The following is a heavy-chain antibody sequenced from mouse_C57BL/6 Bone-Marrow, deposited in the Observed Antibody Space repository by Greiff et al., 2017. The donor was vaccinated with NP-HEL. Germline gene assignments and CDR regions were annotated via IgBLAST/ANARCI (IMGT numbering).Heavy chain of an antibody. CDR3: ARSPSYEGYDWFAY. CDR2: IDPSDSYT. CDR1: GYTFTSYW. Sequence: QVQLQQPGAELVMPGASVKLSCKASGYTFTSYWMHWVKQRPGQGLEWIGEIDPSDSYTNYNQKFKGKSTLTVAKSSSTAYMQLSILTSGDSAGYYCARSPSYEGYDWFAYWGQGTLVTVSA. J-gene: IGHJ3*01. D-gene: IGHD1-1*01. V-gene: IGHV1-69*01.